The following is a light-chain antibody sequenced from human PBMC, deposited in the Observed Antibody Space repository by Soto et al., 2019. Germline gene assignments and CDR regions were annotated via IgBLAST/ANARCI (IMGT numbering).Light chain of an antibody. J-gene: IGKJ4*01. Sequence: EIVLTQSPATLSLSPGERATLSCRASQSVSTYLAWYQQKPGQAPRLLIYDASTRATGIPARFSGSGSGTDFTLTISSLEPEDFAVYYCHQRSDWPPVTFGGGTQVEIK. CDR3: HQRSDWPPVT. CDR1: QSVSTY. CDR2: DAS. V-gene: IGKV3-11*01.